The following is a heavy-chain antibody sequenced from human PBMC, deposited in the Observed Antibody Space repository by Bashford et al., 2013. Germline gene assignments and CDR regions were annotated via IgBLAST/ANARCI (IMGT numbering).Heavy chain of an antibody. V-gene: IGHV3-21*01. D-gene: IGHD4/OR15-4a*01. CDR3: ARESPLALGTNSAFDY. CDR2: ISSSTNYI. Sequence: GSLRLSCAASGFTFRTSSMSWVRQAPGKGLEWVSSISSSTNYIYYADSVKGRFTISRDNTKNSLFLQMNSLRAEDTAVYFCARESPLALGTNSAFDYVGQGTLVTVSS. CDR1: GFTFRTSS. J-gene: IGHJ4*02.